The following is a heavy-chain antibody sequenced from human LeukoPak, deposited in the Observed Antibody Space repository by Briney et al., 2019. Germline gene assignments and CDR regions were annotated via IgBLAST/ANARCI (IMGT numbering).Heavy chain of an antibody. D-gene: IGHD6-19*01. Sequence: GGSLRLSCAASGITFSSYDMSWVRQAPGKGLEWVSAISGSGGSTYYADSVKGRFTISRDNSKNTLYLQMNSLRAEDTAVYYCAKDIAVALGGNFDYWGQGTLVTVSS. V-gene: IGHV3-23*01. CDR1: GITFSSYD. CDR2: ISGSGGST. CDR3: AKDIAVALGGNFDY. J-gene: IGHJ4*02.